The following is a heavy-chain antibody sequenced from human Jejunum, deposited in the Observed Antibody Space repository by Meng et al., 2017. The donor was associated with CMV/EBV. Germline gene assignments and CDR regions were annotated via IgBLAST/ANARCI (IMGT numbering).Heavy chain of an antibody. J-gene: IGHJ4*01. Sequence: GFAVTNSYMSWVRQAPGKGLEWVSVTYTGGSTFYSDSVKGRFTVSRDSFNNTLSLQMNSLRDEDTALYYCVRHMYNFGVVTAIENWGQEHRSPSPQ. CDR2: TYTGGST. D-gene: IGHD2-21*02. CDR1: GFAVTNSY. CDR3: VRHMYNFGVVTAIEN. V-gene: IGHV3-53*01.